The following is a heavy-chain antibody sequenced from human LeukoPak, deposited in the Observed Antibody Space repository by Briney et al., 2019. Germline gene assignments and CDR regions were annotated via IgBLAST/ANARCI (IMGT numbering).Heavy chain of an antibody. CDR2: IRYSGST. Sequence: PSETLSLTCTVSGGSISSSSYYWGWIRQPPGKGLEWIGSIRYSGSTYYNPSLKSRVTISVDTSKNQFSLKLSSVTAADTAVYYCADYDFRSGFYYMDVWGKGTTVTVSS. J-gene: IGHJ6*03. V-gene: IGHV4-39*01. CDR3: ADYDFRSGFYYMDV. D-gene: IGHD3-3*01. CDR1: GGSISSSSYY.